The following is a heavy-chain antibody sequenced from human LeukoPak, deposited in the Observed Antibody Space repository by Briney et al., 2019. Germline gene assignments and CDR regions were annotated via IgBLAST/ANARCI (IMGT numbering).Heavy chain of an antibody. CDR1: GFTFSSYA. CDR2: ISGSGGST. V-gene: IGHV3-23*01. CDR3: ARARGYYGSGFFDH. J-gene: IGHJ4*02. D-gene: IGHD3-10*01. Sequence: GGSLRLSCAASGFTFSSYAMSWVRQAPGKGLEWVSAISGSGGSTYYADSVKGRFTISRDNSKNTLYLQMNSLRAEDTAVYYCARARGYYGSGFFDHWGQGTLVAVSS.